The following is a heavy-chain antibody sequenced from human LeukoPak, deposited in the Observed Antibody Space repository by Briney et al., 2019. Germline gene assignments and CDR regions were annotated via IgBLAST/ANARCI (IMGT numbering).Heavy chain of an antibody. CDR2: IYYSGST. Sequence: SETLSLTCTVSGGSITSTGYHWNWIRQPPGKGLEWIGYIYYSGSTNYNPSLKSRVTISVDTSNNQFSLKLNSVTAADTAVYYCARARDGYNFYFDYWGQGTLVTVSS. CDR1: GGSITSTGYH. J-gene: IGHJ4*02. V-gene: IGHV4-61*08. D-gene: IGHD5-24*01. CDR3: ARARDGYNFYFDY.